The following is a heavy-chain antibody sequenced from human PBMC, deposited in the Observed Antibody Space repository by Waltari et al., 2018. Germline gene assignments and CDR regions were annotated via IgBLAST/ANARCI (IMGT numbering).Heavy chain of an antibody. Sequence: QVQLVQSGAEVKKPGSSVKVSCKASGGTFSSYAISWVRQAPGQGLEWMGGIIPILGRANYAQKVQGRVTITADESTSTADMELSSLRSEDTAVYYCARGARIGAYYYYYMDVWGKGTTVTVSS. J-gene: IGHJ6*03. V-gene: IGHV1-69*11. CDR3: ARGARIGAYYYYYMDV. D-gene: IGHD6-13*01. CDR2: IIPILGRA. CDR1: GGTFSSYA.